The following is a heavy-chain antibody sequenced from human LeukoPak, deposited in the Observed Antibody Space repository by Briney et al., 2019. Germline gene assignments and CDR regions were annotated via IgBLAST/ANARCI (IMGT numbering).Heavy chain of an antibody. CDR3: ARDSSGYHHFGY. V-gene: IGHV1-69*13. D-gene: IGHD3-22*01. CDR2: IIPIFGTA. Sequence: SVKVSCKASGGTFSSYAISWVRQAPGQGLEWMGGIIPIFGTANYAQKFQGRVTITADESTSTASMELSSLRSEDTAVYYCARDSSGYHHFGYWGQGTLVTVSS. J-gene: IGHJ4*02. CDR1: GGTFSSYA.